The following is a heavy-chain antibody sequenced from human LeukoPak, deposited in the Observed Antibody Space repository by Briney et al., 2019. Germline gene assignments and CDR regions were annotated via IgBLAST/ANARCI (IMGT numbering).Heavy chain of an antibody. D-gene: IGHD3-10*01. Sequence: SETLSLTCTVSGGSISSHYWSWIRQPPGKGLEGIGYIYCSSGTNYNPSLKSRVTISVDTSNNQFSLKLSSVTAADTAVYYCAGASLGSIGESLFDYWGQGTLVTVSS. J-gene: IGHJ4*02. CDR2: IYCSSGT. CDR1: GGSISSHY. CDR3: AGASLGSIGESLFDY. V-gene: IGHV4-59*11.